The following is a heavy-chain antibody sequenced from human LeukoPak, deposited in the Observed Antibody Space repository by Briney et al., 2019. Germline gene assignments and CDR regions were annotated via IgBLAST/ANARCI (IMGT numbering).Heavy chain of an antibody. CDR2: IYYSGST. CDR3: ARYSGSASHFDY. CDR1: GGSVNRGGYY. Sequence: SQTLSLTCAVSGGSVNRGGYYWSWIRQYPGKGLEWIGHIYYSGSTYYNPSLKSRLIMSLDTSDNQFSLKLTSVTAADTAVHYCARYSGSASHFDYWGQGTLVTVSS. D-gene: IGHD3-10*01. J-gene: IGHJ4*02. V-gene: IGHV4-31*11.